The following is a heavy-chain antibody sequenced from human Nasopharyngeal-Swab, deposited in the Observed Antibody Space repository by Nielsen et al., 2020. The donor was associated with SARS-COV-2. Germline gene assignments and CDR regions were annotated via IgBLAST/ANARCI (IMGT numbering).Heavy chain of an antibody. CDR2: INTNTGNP. CDR3: AREGISYYYDSSGYYDFQH. CDR1: GYTLTSYA. Sequence: ASVKVSCKASGYTLTSYAMNWVRQAPGQGLEWMGWINTNTGNPTYAQGFTGRFVFSLDTSVSTAYLQISSLKAEDTAVYYCAREGISYYYDSSGYYDFQHWGQGTLVTVSS. V-gene: IGHV7-4-1*02. D-gene: IGHD3-22*01. J-gene: IGHJ1*01.